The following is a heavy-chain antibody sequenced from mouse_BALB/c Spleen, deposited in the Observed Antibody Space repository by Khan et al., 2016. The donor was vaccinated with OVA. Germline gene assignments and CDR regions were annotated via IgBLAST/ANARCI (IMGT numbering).Heavy chain of an antibody. V-gene: IGHV5-6-4*01. Sequence: EVELVESGGGLVRPGGSLKLSCAASGFSFTTYTMSWVRQTPERRLEWVATINSGSTYTYYPDSVKGRFTISRDNAKNTLYLQMSSLKSEDTAMYSSSRDGNYAHWYFDVWGAGTTVTVSS. CDR2: INSGSTYT. D-gene: IGHD2-1*01. CDR1: GFSFTTYT. J-gene: IGHJ1*01. CDR3: SRDGNYAHWYFDV.